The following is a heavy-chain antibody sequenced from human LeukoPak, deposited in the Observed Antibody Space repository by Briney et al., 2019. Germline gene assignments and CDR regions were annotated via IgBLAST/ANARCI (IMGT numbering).Heavy chain of an antibody. J-gene: IGHJ5*02. CDR1: GGSISSSSYY. Sequence: PSETLSLTCTVSGGSISSSSYYWGWIRQPPGKGLEWIGSIYYSGSTYYNPSLKSRVTISVDTSKNQFSLKLSSVTAADTAVYYCARGGYYGSGSYWFDPWGQGTLVTVSS. CDR3: ARGGYYGSGSYWFDP. V-gene: IGHV4-39*01. CDR2: IYYSGST. D-gene: IGHD3-10*01.